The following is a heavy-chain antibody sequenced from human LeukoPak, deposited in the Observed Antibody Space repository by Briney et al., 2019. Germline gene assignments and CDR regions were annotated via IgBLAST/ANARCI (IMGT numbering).Heavy chain of an antibody. V-gene: IGHV3-21*01. CDR2: ISSASGYI. CDR1: GFTFSTYT. J-gene: IGHJ4*02. D-gene: IGHD3-22*01. CDR3: ARGDYGTSGYYDF. Sequence: GGSLRLSCAASGFTFSTYTMNWVRQAPGAGLGWVSSISSASGYIYYADSVRGRFTISRDNAKNSLSLQMISLRAEDTAVYYCARGDYGTSGYYDFWGQGTLVTVSS.